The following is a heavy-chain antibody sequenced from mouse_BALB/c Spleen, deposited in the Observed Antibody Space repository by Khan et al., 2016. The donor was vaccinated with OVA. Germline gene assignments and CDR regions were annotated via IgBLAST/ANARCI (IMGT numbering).Heavy chain of an antibody. D-gene: IGHD1-1*01. V-gene: IGHV1-7*01. J-gene: IGHJ3*01. Sequence: QVQLKQSGAELAKPGASVKMSCKASGYTFTSYWMHWVKRRPGQGLEWIGYINPSTGYTEYTQKHKDKATLTADKSSSTVYMILSSLTSEYSAVYYCATNGSSSAWFTYWGEGTLVTVSA. CDR1: GYTFTSYW. CDR2: INPSTGYT. CDR3: ATNGSSSAWFTY.